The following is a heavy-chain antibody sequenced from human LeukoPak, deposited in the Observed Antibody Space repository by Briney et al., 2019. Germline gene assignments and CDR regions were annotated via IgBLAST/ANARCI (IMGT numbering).Heavy chain of an antibody. J-gene: IGHJ4*02. CDR2: ITWNSGRI. CDR3: AKVLLPRAITPLDD. V-gene: IGHV3-9*01. D-gene: IGHD2-15*01. CDR1: GFTFEEHA. Sequence: PGRSLRHSCAASGFTFEEHAMHWVRQAPGKGLEWVSSITWNSGRIAYADSVKGRFTISRDNAKNSLYLQMNSLRVEDTAFYYCAKVLLPRAITPLDDWGQGILVTVSS.